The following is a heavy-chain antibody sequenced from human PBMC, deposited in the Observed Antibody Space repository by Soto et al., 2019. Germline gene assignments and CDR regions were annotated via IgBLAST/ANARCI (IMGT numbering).Heavy chain of an antibody. CDR2: IVVGSGNT. CDR1: GFTFTSSA. D-gene: IGHD1-1*01. Sequence: SVKVSCKASGFTFTSSAGQWVRQARGQRLEWIGWIVVGSGNTNYAQKFQERVTITRDMSTSTAYMELSSLRSEDTAVYYCAASQVERHWFDPWGQGTLVTVSS. J-gene: IGHJ5*02. CDR3: AASQVERHWFDP. V-gene: IGHV1-58*01.